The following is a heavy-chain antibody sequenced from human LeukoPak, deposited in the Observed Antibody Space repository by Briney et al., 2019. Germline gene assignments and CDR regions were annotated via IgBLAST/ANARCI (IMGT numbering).Heavy chain of an antibody. J-gene: IGHJ4*02. CDR1: GFTFSTYA. CDR2: ISDSGGAI. Sequence: PGGSLRLSCAASGFTFSTYALNWVRQAPGKGLEWVSAISDSGGAIYYADSVKGRSTMSRDNSKNSLFLQMNSLRDEDTAMYYCARVSAPGTSGWYFGYWGQGTLVTVSS. D-gene: IGHD6-19*01. V-gene: IGHV3-23*01. CDR3: ARVSAPGTSGWYFGY.